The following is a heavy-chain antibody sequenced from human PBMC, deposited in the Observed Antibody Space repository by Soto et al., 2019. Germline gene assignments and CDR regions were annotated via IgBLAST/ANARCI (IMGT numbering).Heavy chain of an antibody. J-gene: IGHJ3*02. CDR1: GGSISSYD. Sequence: SVTMSLTCTVSGGSISSYDWSWIRQPPGKGLEWIGYIYYSGSTNYNPSLKSRVTISVDTSKNQFSLKLSSVTAADTAVYYCARRYGGAFDIWGQGTMVTVSS. V-gene: IGHV4-59*08. CDR3: ARRYGGAFDI. CDR2: IYYSGST. D-gene: IGHD1-20*01.